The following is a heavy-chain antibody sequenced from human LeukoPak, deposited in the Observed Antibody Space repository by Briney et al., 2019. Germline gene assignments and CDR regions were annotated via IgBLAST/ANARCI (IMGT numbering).Heavy chain of an antibody. CDR1: EFSVGSNY. Sequence: GGSLRLSCAASEFSVGSNYMTWVRQALGKGLEWVSLIYSGGSTYYADSVKDRFTISRDNSKNTLYLQMNSLRAEDTAVYYCANTGYYDSSGYLGYWGQGTLVTVSS. CDR3: ANTGYYDSSGYLGY. V-gene: IGHV3-66*02. CDR2: IYSGGST. J-gene: IGHJ4*02. D-gene: IGHD3-22*01.